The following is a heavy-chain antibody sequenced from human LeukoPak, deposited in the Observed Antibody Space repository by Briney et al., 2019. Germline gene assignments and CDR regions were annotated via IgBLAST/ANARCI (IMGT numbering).Heavy chain of an antibody. V-gene: IGHV3-48*01. D-gene: IGHD5-12*01. CDR3: AKEGVVMSGYAPFDY. J-gene: IGHJ4*02. CDR1: GFTFSSYS. Sequence: GGSLRLSCAASGFTFSSYSMNWVRQAPGKGLEWVSYITSSSSIIYYGDSVKGRFTVSRDNAKNTLYLQMNSLRAEDTAVYYCAKEGVVMSGYAPFDYWGQGTLVTVSS. CDR2: ITSSSSII.